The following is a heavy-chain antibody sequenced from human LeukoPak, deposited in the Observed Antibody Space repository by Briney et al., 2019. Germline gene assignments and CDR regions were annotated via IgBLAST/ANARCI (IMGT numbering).Heavy chain of an antibody. CDR2: IYSGSST. V-gene: IGHV3-53*01. CDR1: GFTVSSNY. J-gene: IGHJ4*02. Sequence: GGSLRLSCAASGFTVSSNYMSWVRQAPGKGLEWVTVIYSGSSTYYADSVKGRFTISRDNSKNTLYLQMNSLRAEDTAVYYCATSARTYIGSSLDYWGQGTLVTVSS. CDR3: ATSARTYIGSSLDY. D-gene: IGHD2-15*01.